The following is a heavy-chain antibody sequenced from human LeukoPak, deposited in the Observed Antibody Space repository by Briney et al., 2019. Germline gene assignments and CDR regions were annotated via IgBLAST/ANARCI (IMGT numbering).Heavy chain of an antibody. CDR3: AKAHTYYDFWSGPSDY. V-gene: IGHV3-23*01. CDR2: ISGSGGST. CDR1: GFAVSSNY. Sequence: GGSLRLSCAASGFAVSSNYMSWVRQAPGKGLEWVSAISGSGGSTYYADSVKGRFTISRDNSKNTLYLQMNSLRAEDTAVYYCAKAHTYYDFWSGPSDYWGQGTLVTVSS. D-gene: IGHD3-3*01. J-gene: IGHJ4*02.